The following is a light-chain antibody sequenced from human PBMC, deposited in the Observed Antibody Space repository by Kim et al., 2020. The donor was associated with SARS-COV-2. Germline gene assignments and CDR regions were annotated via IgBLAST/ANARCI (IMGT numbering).Light chain of an antibody. Sequence: DIQMTQSPSSLSASVGDRVTITCRASQNINSSLTWYQQKPGKAPNLLIYAASNLQSGVPSRFCGSGSGTDFTLTISSLQPEDFATYFCLQSYSTPRTFGQGTKLEIK. CDR2: AAS. CDR3: LQSYSTPRT. V-gene: IGKV1-39*01. CDR1: QNINSS. J-gene: IGKJ2*01.